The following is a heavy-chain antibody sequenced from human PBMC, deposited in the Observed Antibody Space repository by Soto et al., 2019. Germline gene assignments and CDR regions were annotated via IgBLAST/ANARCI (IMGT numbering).Heavy chain of an antibody. D-gene: IGHD3-22*01. CDR2: IYYSGST. CDR1: GGSISSGGYY. J-gene: IGHJ6*02. Sequence: QVQLQESGPGLVKPTQTLSLTCTVSGGSISSGGYYWSWIRQHPGKGLEWIGYIYYSGSTYYNPSLQSRVNISVDTSKNQFSLKLSSVTAADTAVYYCARDSSGYPSTYYYYGMDVWGQGTTVTVSS. CDR3: ARDSSGYPSTYYYYGMDV. V-gene: IGHV4-31*03.